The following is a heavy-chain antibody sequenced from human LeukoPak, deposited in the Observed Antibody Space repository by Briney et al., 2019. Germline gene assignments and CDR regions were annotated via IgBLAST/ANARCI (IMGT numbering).Heavy chain of an antibody. J-gene: IGHJ4*02. CDR2: INSDGGST. D-gene: IGHD5-18*01. CDR1: GFTFSSYW. CDR3: AKDLGWIQFGY. Sequence: PGGSLRLSCAASGFTFSSYWMHWVRQAPGKGLVWVSRINSDGGSTSYADSVKGRFTISRDNAKNTLYLQVRSLRAEDTAVYYCAKDLGWIQFGYWGQGALVTVSS. V-gene: IGHV3-74*01.